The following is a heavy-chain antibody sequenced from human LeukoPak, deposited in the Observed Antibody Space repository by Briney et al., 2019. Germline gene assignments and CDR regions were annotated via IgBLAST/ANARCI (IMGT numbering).Heavy chain of an antibody. J-gene: IGHJ6*03. D-gene: IGHD3-22*01. CDR1: GYTFTSYG. CDR3: ARGGSYDSSGPRSPPSYMDV. V-gene: IGHV1-46*01. CDR2: INPSGGST. Sequence: ASVKVSCKASGYTFTSYGISWVRQAPGQGLEWMGIINPSGGSTSYAQKFQGRVTMTRDMSTSTVYMELSSLRSEDTAVYYCARGGSYDSSGPRSPPSYMDVWGKGTTVTVSS.